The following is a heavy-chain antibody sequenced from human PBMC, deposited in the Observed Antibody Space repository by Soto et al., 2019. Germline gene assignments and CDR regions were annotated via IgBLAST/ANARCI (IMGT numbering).Heavy chain of an antibody. CDR3: AHSQVLWPLDL. V-gene: IGHV2-5*02. Sequence: QITLKESGPPLVKPTQTLTLTCTFSGFSLSTGSVGVGWIRQPPGKALEWLALIYWDDDKRYSPSLKSRLTISKDTSKNQVVLTMTNMDPVDTATYYCAHSQVLWPLDLWGQGTLVTVSS. J-gene: IGHJ4*02. D-gene: IGHD2-21*01. CDR2: IYWDDDK. CDR1: GFSLSTGSVG.